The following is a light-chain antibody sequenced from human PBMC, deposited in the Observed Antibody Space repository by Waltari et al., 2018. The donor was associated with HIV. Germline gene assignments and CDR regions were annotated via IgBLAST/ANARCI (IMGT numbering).Light chain of an antibody. CDR2: KAS. V-gene: IGKV1-5*03. J-gene: IGKJ1*01. Sequence: DIQMTQSPSTLSASVGDRVTLTCRAIQNINKYLAWYQKKPGKAPNPLIYKASSLESGVPSRFSGSGSATDFTLTISSLQPDDFATYYCQQYNTYPRTFGQGTKVEIK. CDR1: QNINKY. CDR3: QQYNTYPRT.